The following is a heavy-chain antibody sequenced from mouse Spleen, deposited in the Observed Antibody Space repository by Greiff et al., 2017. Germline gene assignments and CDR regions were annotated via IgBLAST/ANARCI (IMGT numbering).Heavy chain of an antibody. CDR2: ISSGGSYT. CDR3: ARLYYYGSSRYFDV. Sequence: EVMLVESGGGLVKPGGSLKLSCAASGFTFSSYAMSWVRQTPEKRLEWVATISSGGSYTYYPDSVKGRFTISRDNAKNTLYLQMSSLRSEDTAMYYCARLYYYGSSRYFDVWGAGTTVTVSS. J-gene: IGHJ1*01. CDR1: GFTFSSYA. V-gene: IGHV5-9-1*01. D-gene: IGHD1-1*01.